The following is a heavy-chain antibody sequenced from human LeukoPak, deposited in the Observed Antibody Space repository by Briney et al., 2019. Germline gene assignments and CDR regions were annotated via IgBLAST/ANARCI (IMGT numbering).Heavy chain of an antibody. V-gene: IGHV3-30*04. J-gene: IGHJ4*02. CDR2: ISYDGSNK. CDR3: ARVWALDTGPTGGFDY. Sequence: GGSLRLSCAASGFTISRYAMHWVRQAPSKGLEWVAVISYDGSNKYYADSVKGRFTISRDNSKNTLYLQMNSLRAEDTAVYYCARVWALDTGPTGGFDYRGQGTLVTVSS. D-gene: IGHD5-18*01. CDR1: GFTISRYA.